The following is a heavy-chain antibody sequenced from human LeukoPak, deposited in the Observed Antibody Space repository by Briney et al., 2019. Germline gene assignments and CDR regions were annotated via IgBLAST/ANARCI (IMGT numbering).Heavy chain of an antibody. J-gene: IGHJ4*02. Sequence: GSLRLSCAASGFTFSSYVMHWVGQAPGRGLEWVAVIWYDGFNKYYADSVRGRFTISRDNSKNTLYLQMNSLRAEDTAVYYCARDLGNWGWNDFWGQGTLVTVSA. D-gene: IGHD7-27*01. V-gene: IGHV3-33*01. CDR1: GFTFSSYV. CDR2: IWYDGFNK. CDR3: ARDLGNWGWNDF.